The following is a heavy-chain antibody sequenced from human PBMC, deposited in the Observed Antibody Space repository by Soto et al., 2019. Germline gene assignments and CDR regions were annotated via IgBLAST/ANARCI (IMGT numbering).Heavy chain of an antibody. CDR3: ARDLSSSWYGLSWFDP. V-gene: IGHV3-7*05. D-gene: IGHD6-13*01. Sequence: EVQLVESGGGLVQPGGSLRLSCAASGFTFSSYWMSWVRHAPGKGLEWVANIKQDGSEKYYVDSVKGRFTISRDNAKNSLYLQMNSLRAEDTAVYYCARDLSSSWYGLSWFDPWGQGTLVTVS. CDR1: GFTFSSYW. CDR2: IKQDGSEK. J-gene: IGHJ5*02.